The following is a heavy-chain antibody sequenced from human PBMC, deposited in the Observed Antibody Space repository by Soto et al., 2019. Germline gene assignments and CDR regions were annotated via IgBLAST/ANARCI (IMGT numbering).Heavy chain of an antibody. CDR2: ISYDETNK. CDR3: ARDRDTIFRGYYHTMDV. V-gene: IGHV3-30-3*01. J-gene: IGHJ6*02. CDR1: GFTFRNYA. Sequence: QVQLVESGGGVVQPGRSLRLSCAASGFTFRNYAMHWVRQLPGKGLEWVAVISYDETNKYYVDSVKGRFTISRDNSKKTLYLQMNRLRAEDTAVYYCARDRDTIFRGYYHTMDVWGQGTTVHVSS. D-gene: IGHD3-3*01.